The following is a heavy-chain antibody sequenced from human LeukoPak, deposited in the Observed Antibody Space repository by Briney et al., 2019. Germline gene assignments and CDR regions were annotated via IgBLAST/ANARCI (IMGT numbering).Heavy chain of an antibody. J-gene: IGHJ4*02. CDR2: ISGSGGST. D-gene: IGHD5-18*01. CDR1: GFTFSSYG. CDR3: AKGVRGYSYGPNKN. V-gene: IGHV3-23*01. Sequence: PGGSLRLSCAASGFTFSSYGMSWVRQAPGKGLEWVSAISGSGGSTYYADSVKGRFTISRDNSKNTLYLQMNSLRAEDTAVYYCAKGVRGYSYGPNKNWGQGTLVTVSS.